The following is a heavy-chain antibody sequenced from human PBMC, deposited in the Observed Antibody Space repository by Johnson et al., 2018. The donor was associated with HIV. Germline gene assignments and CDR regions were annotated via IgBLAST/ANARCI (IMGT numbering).Heavy chain of an antibody. J-gene: IGHJ3*02. CDR3: ASSRRGQQLVPLAFDI. CDR1: GFTFDDYA. V-gene: IGHV3-9*01. Sequence: VQLVESGGGVVRPGGSLRLSCAASGFTFDDYAMHCVRQAPAKGLAWVSGISRNRGSIGHAHSVKGRFTISRDNSKNTLYLQMRSLRAEEPAVYYCASSRRGQQLVPLAFDIWGQGTMVTVSS. CDR2: ISRNRGSI. D-gene: IGHD6-13*01.